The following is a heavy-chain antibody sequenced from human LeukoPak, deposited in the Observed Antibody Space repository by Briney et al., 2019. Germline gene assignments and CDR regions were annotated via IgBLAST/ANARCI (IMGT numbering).Heavy chain of an antibody. V-gene: IGHV3-21*01. CDR2: ISGRGNYI. Sequence: GGSLRLSCAGSGFTFSSYAMSWVRQAPGKGLEWVSSISGRGNYIFYADSVKGRFTISRDSAKNSLSLQMNSLRAEDTAVYYCAKDQGFDYYDSSGYYLDYWGQGTLVTVSS. J-gene: IGHJ4*02. D-gene: IGHD3-22*01. CDR3: AKDQGFDYYDSSGYYLDY. CDR1: GFTFSSYA.